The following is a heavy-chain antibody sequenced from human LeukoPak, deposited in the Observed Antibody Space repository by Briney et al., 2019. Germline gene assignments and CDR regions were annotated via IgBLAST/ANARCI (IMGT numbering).Heavy chain of an antibody. CDR2: ISGSGGST. CDR1: GFTFSSYA. CDR3: AKGGTMVRGVISAAPFDY. D-gene: IGHD3-10*01. Sequence: GGSLRLSCAASGFTFSSYAMSWVRQAPGKGLEWVSAISGSGGSTYYADSVKGRLTISRDNSKNTLYLQMNSLRAEDTAVYYCAKGGTMVRGVISAAPFDYWGQGTLVTVSS. V-gene: IGHV3-23*01. J-gene: IGHJ4*02.